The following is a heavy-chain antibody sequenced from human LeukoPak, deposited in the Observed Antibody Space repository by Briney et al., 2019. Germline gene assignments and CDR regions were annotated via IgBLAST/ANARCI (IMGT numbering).Heavy chain of an antibody. CDR1: AYTFTSYY. CDR3: ARGNHGYYGVAFDI. CDR2: INPSGGST. D-gene: IGHD1-26*01. Sequence: ASVKVFCKASAYTFTSYYMHWVRQALGQGLEWMRIINPSGGSTSYAQTFQGRVTMTRDTSTSTVYMELSSLRAEDTAVYYCARGNHGYYGVAFDIWGQGTMVTVSS. V-gene: IGHV1-46*01. J-gene: IGHJ3*02.